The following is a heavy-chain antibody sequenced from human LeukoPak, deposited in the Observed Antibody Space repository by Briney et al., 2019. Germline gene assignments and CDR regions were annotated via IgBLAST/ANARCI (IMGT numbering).Heavy chain of an antibody. CDR3: ARQTGSGLFILP. V-gene: IGHV4-61*02. CDR1: GGFISSGSYY. J-gene: IGHJ4*02. CDR2: ISTSGST. Sequence: SETLSPTCTVSGGFISSGSYYWSWIRQPAGKGLEWIGRISTSGSTNYSPSLKSRVTISVDTSKNQFSLKLTSVTAADTAVYYCARQTGSGLFILPGGQGTLVTVSS. D-gene: IGHD3/OR15-3a*01.